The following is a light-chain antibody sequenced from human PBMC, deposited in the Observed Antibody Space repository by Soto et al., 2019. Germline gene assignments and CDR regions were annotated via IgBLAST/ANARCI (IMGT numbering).Light chain of an antibody. CDR1: TGDVGYYNY. CDR3: TSYTSNSTLL. CDR2: EVM. Sequence: QSALTQPASVSGSPGQSITISCTGTTGDVGYYNYVSWYQQHPGKAPKLIIHEVMKRPSGVSHRFSGSKSGNTASLTISGLQAEDEADYYCTSYTSNSTLLFGGGTKVTVL. J-gene: IGLJ1*01. V-gene: IGLV2-14*01.